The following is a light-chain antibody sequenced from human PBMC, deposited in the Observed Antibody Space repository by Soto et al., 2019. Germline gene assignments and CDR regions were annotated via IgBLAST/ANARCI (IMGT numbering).Light chain of an antibody. J-gene: IGKJ4*01. CDR2: DAS. CDR1: QDISNY. CDR3: QQYDNLPLT. Sequence: DIQMTQSPSSLSASVGDRVTITCQASQDISNYLNWYQRKPGKAPKLLIYDASNLETGVPSRFSGSGSGTDFTFTISSLQPEDIATYYCQQYDNLPLTFXGGTKVDIK. V-gene: IGKV1-33*01.